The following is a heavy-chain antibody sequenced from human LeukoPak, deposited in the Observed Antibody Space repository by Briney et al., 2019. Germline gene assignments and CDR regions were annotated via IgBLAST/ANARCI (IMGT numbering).Heavy chain of an antibody. V-gene: IGHV4-59*10. Sequence: SETLSLTCAVYGGSFSGYYWSWIRQPAGKGLEWIGRIHTSGSTNYNPSLKSRVTMSVDTSKNQFSLNLSSVTAADTAVYYCARHDYSNYPVFNYWGQGTLVTVSS. CDR1: GGSFSGYY. CDR2: IHTSGST. J-gene: IGHJ4*02. D-gene: IGHD4-11*01. CDR3: ARHDYSNYPVFNY.